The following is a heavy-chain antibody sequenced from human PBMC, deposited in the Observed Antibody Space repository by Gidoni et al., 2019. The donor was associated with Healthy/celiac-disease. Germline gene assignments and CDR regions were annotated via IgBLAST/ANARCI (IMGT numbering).Heavy chain of an antibody. V-gene: IGHV3-33*01. J-gene: IGHJ4*02. CDR3: ARARKKQQLGEIDY. CDR2: IWYDGSNK. CDR1: GFPFCSYG. Sequence: QVQLVESGGGVVQPGRSLRLPCAASGFPFCSYGMHWVRQAPGKGLEWVAVIWYDGSNKYYADSVKGRFTISRDNSKNTLYLQMNSLRAEDTAVYYCARARKKQQLGEIDYWGQGTLVTVSS. D-gene: IGHD6-13*01.